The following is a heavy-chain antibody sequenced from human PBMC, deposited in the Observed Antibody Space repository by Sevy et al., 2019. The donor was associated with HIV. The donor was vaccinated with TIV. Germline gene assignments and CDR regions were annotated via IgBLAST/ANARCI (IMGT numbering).Heavy chain of an antibody. CDR1: GFTFSSYW. V-gene: IGHV3-74*01. CDR2: IKSDGSST. D-gene: IGHD1-26*01. Sequence: GGSLRLSCAASGFTFSSYWMHWVRQVPGKGLVWVSRIKSDGSSTSYADSVKGRFTISRDNAKNALYLQMNSLRAEDTAVYYCARDRSGSYHVSDNWFDPWGQGTLVTVSS. J-gene: IGHJ5*02. CDR3: ARDRSGSYHVSDNWFDP.